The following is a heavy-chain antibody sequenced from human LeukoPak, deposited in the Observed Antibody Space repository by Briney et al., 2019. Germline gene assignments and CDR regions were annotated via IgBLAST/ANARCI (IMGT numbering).Heavy chain of an antibody. D-gene: IGHD6-19*01. J-gene: IGHJ4*02. CDR3: GKGSSTSGCPDY. Sequence: HRGGSPTLSCAASGFTFNSYDMHWGRQAPSRGLDWVAVIRYDGGIKHYAGSVKGRFTISRDNSKNTLSLQMNSLRPEDTAVYYCGKGSSTSGCPDYWGQGTLVTVSS. V-gene: IGHV3-30*02. CDR1: GFTFNSYD. CDR2: IRYDGGIK.